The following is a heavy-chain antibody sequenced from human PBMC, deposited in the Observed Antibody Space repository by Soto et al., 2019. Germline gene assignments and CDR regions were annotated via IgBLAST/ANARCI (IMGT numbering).Heavy chain of an antibody. J-gene: IGHJ6*02. Sequence: EVQLVESGGGLVQPGGSLRLSCEASGFTLSSYSMNWARQAPGQGREWVSYISSSSSTIYYADSVKGRFTISRDNAKNSRYLQMNSLRDEDTAVYYCARDNPRSSGWDVWGQGTTVTVSS. CDR3: ARDNPRSSGWDV. V-gene: IGHV3-48*02. CDR2: ISSSSSTI. CDR1: GFTLSSYS.